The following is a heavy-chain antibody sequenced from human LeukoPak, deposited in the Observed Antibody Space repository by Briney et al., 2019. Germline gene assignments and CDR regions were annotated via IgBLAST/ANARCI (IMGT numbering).Heavy chain of an antibody. CDR3: ARGGITMIVVVTDDAFDI. J-gene: IGHJ3*02. CDR2: INPNSGGT. D-gene: IGHD3-22*01. V-gene: IGHV1-2*02. CDR1: GYTFTGYY. Sequence: ASVKLSCKASGYTFTGYYIHWVRQAPGQGLEWTGWINPNSGGTNYAQKFQGRVTMTTDTSISTAYMELSRLRSDDTAVYYCARGGITMIVVVTDDAFDIWGQGTMVTVSS.